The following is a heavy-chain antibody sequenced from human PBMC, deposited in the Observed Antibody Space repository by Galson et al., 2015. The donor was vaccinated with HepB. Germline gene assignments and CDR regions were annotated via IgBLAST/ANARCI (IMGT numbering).Heavy chain of an antibody. Sequence: SVKVSCKASGGTFSSYAISWVRQAPGQGLEWMGGIIPIFGTANYAQKFQGRVTITADKSTSTAYMELSSLRAEDTAVYYCARSRHTVIKYSLDSRCQGTLGTVSS. J-gene: IGHJ4*02. CDR1: GGTFSSYA. D-gene: IGHD4-17*01. CDR3: ARSRHTVIKYSLDS. V-gene: IGHV1-69*06. CDR2: IIPIFGTA.